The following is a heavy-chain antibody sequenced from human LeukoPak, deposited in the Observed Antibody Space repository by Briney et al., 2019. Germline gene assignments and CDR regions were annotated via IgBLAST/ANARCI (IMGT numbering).Heavy chain of an antibody. J-gene: IGHJ4*02. Sequence: GGSLRLSCAASGFTFSSYGMHWVRQAPGKGLEWVAFIRYDGSNKYYADSAKGRFTISRDNSKNTLYLQMNSLRAEDTAVYYCAKGPNPGYCSGGSCYSSLDYWGQGTLVTVSS. CDR2: IRYDGSNK. CDR1: GFTFSSYG. CDR3: AKGPNPGYCSGGSCYSSLDY. V-gene: IGHV3-30*02. D-gene: IGHD2-15*01.